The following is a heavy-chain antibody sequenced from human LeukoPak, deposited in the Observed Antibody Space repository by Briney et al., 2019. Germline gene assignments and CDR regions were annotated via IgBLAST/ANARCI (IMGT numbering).Heavy chain of an antibody. CDR1: GYTFTSYG. D-gene: IGHD6-13*01. CDR3: ARAGGSSWYGYYYYYMDV. J-gene: IGHJ6*03. Sequence: GASVKVSCKASGYTFTSYGISWVRQAPGQGLEWMGWISAYNGNTNYAQKLQGRVTMTTDTSTSTAYMELRSLRSDDTAVYYCARAGGSSWYGYYYYYMDVWGKGTTVTVSS. V-gene: IGHV1-18*01. CDR2: ISAYNGNT.